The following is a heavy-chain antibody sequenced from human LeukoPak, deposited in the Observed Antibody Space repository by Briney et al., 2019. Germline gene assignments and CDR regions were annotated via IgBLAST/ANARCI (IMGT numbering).Heavy chain of an antibody. CDR2: IYPSDSDT. Sequence: GASLKLSCKGSGYSFTSYWIGWVRQMPGKGLEWMGIIYPSDSDTRYSPSFQGQVTISAHKSISTAYLQWSSLKASDTAMYYCARLSVVRGVYHHFDYWGQGTLVTVSS. CDR1: GYSFTSYW. V-gene: IGHV5-51*01. D-gene: IGHD3-10*01. J-gene: IGHJ4*02. CDR3: ARLSVVRGVYHHFDY.